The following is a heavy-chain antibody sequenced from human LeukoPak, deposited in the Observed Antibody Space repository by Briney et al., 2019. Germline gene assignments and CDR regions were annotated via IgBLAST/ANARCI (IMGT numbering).Heavy chain of an antibody. CDR2: FDPEDGET. D-gene: IGHD3-10*01. CDR3: ATENGSGSYHGMDV. J-gene: IGHJ6*02. CDR1: GYTLTELS. V-gene: IGHV1-24*01. Sequence: GASVTVSCKVSGYTLTELSMHWVRQAPGKGLEWMGGFDPEDGETIYAQKFQGRVTMTEDTSTDTAYMELSSLRSEDTAVYYCATENGSGSYHGMDVWGQGTTVTVSS.